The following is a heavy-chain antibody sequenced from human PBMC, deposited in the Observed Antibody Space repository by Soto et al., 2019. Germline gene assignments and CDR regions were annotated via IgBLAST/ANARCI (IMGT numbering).Heavy chain of an antibody. CDR2: ISYDGSNK. D-gene: IGHD6-19*01. V-gene: IGHV3-30-3*01. Sequence: GGSLRLSCAASGFTFSSYAMHWVRQAPGKGLEWVAVISYDGSNKYYADSVKGRFTISRDNSKNTLYMQMNSLRAEDTAVYYCASHSIGYSSGWDDVMDVWGQGTTVTVSS. CDR3: ASHSIGYSSGWDDVMDV. CDR1: GFTFSSYA. J-gene: IGHJ6*02.